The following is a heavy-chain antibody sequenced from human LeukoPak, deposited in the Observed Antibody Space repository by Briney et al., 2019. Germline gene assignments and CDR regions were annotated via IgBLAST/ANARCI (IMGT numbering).Heavy chain of an antibody. CDR1: GGSISSDDYY. CDR2: IYTSGST. J-gene: IGHJ4*02. V-gene: IGHV4-61*02. D-gene: IGHD6-13*01. Sequence: PSQTLSLTCTVSGGSISSDDYYWSWIRQPPGKGLEWIGRIYTSGSTNYNPSLKSRVTMSVDTSKNQFSLKLSSVTAADTAVYYCARDPGSWFYFDYWGQGTLVTVSS. CDR3: ARDPGSWFYFDY.